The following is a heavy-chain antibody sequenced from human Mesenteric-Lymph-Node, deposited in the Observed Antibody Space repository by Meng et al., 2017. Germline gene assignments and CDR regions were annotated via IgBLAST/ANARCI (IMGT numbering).Heavy chain of an antibody. CDR3: ARVDGSGYFLDY. CDR2: IYYSGST. Sequence: QVQLQESGPGLVKPSQTLSLTCTVSGGSISSGGHSWSWIRQHPGKGLEWIASIYYSGSTYYNPSLKSRVILSVDTSKNQFSLKLSSVTAADTAVYYCARVDGSGYFLDYWGQGTLVTVSS. D-gene: IGHD3-22*01. V-gene: IGHV4-31*03. J-gene: IGHJ4*01. CDR1: GGSISSGGHS.